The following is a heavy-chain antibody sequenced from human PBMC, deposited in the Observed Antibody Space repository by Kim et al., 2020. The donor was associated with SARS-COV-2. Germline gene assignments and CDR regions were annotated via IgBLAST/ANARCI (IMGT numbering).Heavy chain of an antibody. J-gene: IGHJ5*02. D-gene: IGHD2-2*02. CDR1: GGTFSSYA. CDR2: IIPIFGTA. Sequence: SVKVSCKASGGTFSSYAISWVRQAPGQGLEWMGGIIPIFGTANYAQKFQGRVTITADESTSTAYMELSSLRSEDTAVYYCARGYCSSTSCYTRPAGGQFDPWGQGTLVTVSS. CDR3: ARGYCSSTSCYTRPAGGQFDP. V-gene: IGHV1-69*13.